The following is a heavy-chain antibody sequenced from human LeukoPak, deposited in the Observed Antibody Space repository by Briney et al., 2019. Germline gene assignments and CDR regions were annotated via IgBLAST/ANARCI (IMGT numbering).Heavy chain of an antibody. J-gene: IGHJ6*03. Sequence: PSETLSLTCAVSGYSISSGYYWGWIRQPPGKGLEWIGSIYHSGSTYYNPSLKSRVTISVDTSKNQFSLKLSSVTAADTAVYYCARVYSSSWRHYYYYYMDVWGKGTTVTVSS. D-gene: IGHD6-13*01. V-gene: IGHV4-38-2*01. CDR1: GYSISSGYY. CDR3: ARVYSSSWRHYYYYYMDV. CDR2: IYHSGST.